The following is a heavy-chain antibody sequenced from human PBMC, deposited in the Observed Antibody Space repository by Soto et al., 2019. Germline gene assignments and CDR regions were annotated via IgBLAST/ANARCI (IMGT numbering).Heavy chain of an antibody. CDR3: ARPKYSPISGTWFDP. J-gene: IGHJ5*02. D-gene: IGHD1-1*01. CDR1: GGSISSSSYY. CDR2: IYYSGST. V-gene: IGHV4-39*01. Sequence: PSETLSLTCTVSGGSISSSSYYWGWIRQPPGKGLEWIGSIYYSGSTYYNPSLKSRVTISVDTSKNQFSLKLSSVTAADTAVYYCARPKYSPISGTWFDPWGQGTLVTVSS.